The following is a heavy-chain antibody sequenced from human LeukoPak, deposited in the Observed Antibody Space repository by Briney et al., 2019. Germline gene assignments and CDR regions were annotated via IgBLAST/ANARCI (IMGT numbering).Heavy chain of an antibody. V-gene: IGHV1-69*13. D-gene: IGHD1/OR15-1a*01. CDR1: GGTFSSYA. J-gene: IGHJ4*02. Sequence: SVKVSCKASGGTFSSYAISWVRHAPGQGLEWMGGIIPIFGTANYAQKFQGRVTIIADEYTSTAYMELSSLRSEDTAVYYGSRLWNTYYFDYWGQGTLVTVSS. CDR2: IIPIFGTA. CDR3: SRLWNTYYFDY.